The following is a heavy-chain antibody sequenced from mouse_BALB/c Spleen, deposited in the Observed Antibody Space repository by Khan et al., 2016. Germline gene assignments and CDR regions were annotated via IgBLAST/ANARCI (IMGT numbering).Heavy chain of an antibody. CDR2: IDPANGNT. J-gene: IGHJ2*01. CDR3: ARSERRSYYCDY. V-gene: IGHV14-3*02. Sequence: VQLQQSGAELVKPGASVKLSCTASGFNIKDTYMHWVKQRPEQGLEWIGRIDPANGNTKYDPKFQGKATITADTSSNTAYLQLSSLTSEDTAVYYCARSERRSYYCDYWGQGTTLTVSS. D-gene: IGHD2-12*01. CDR1: GFNIKDTY.